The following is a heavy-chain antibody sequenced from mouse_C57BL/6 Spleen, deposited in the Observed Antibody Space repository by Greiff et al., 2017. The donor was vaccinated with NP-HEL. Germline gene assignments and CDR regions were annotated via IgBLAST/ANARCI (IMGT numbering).Heavy chain of an antibody. CDR3: ARPSGLYYFDY. V-gene: IGHV5-17*01. CDR1: GFTFSDYG. CDR2: ISSGSSTI. J-gene: IGHJ2*01. Sequence: DVMLVESGGGLVKPGGSLKLSCAASGFTFSDYGMHWVRQAPEKGLEWVAYISSGSSTIYYADTVKGRFTISRDNAKNTLFLQMTSLRSEDTAMYYCARPSGLYYFDYWGQGTTLTVSS.